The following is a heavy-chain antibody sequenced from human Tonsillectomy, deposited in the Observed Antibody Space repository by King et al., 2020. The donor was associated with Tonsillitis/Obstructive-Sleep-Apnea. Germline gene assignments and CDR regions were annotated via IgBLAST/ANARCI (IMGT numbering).Heavy chain of an antibody. J-gene: IGHJ6*03. V-gene: IGHV3-53*01. Sequence: VQLVESGGGLIQPGGSLRLSCSASGFTVSCNYMSWVRQAPGKGLEWVSCFYSGGSKYYADSVKGRFTIPRDNSKNTLYLQMKSLRAEDTAVYYCARDQDYGSGSYFHYYYYMDVWGKGTTVTVSS. D-gene: IGHD3-10*01. CDR3: ARDQDYGSGSYFHYYYYMDV. CDR1: GFTVSCNY. CDR2: FYSGGSK.